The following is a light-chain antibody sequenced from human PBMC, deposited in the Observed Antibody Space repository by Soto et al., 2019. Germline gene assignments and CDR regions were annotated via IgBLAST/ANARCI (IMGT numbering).Light chain of an antibody. CDR1: SSDIGGYNY. CDR3: SSYVGGNNVL. CDR2: EVN. J-gene: IGLJ2*01. V-gene: IGLV2-8*01. Sequence: QSVLTQPPSASGSLGQSVTISCSGASSDIGGYNYVAWYQQHPGKAPKLIIYEVNKRPSGVPDRFSGSKSGNTASLTVSGLQAEDEADYSCSSYVGGNNVLFGGGTKLTVL.